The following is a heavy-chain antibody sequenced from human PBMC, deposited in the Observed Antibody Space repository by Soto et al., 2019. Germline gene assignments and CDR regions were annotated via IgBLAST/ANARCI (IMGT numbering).Heavy chain of an antibody. CDR2: IIPIFGTA. J-gene: IGHJ4*02. CDR1: GGTFSSYA. Sequence: SVKVSCKASGGTFSSYAISWVRQAPGEGLEWMGGIIPIFGTANYAQKFQGRVTITADESTSTAYMELSSLRSEDTAVYYCARYYYDSSGFFSTYYFDYWGQGTLVTVSS. V-gene: IGHV1-69*13. D-gene: IGHD3-22*01. CDR3: ARYYYDSSGFFSTYYFDY.